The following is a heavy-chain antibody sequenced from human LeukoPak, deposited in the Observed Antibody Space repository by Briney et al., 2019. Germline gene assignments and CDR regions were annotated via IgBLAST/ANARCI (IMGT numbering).Heavy chain of an antibody. CDR2: IKQDGSEK. Sequence: GGSLRLSCAASGFTFSNYRMNWVRQAPGKGLEWVANIKQDGSEKYYVDSVKGRFTISRDNAKNSLFLQMNSLRAEDSAVYYCARDTRTFDFWGQGTPVTVSS. D-gene: IGHD1-26*01. CDR1: GFTFSNYR. J-gene: IGHJ4*02. V-gene: IGHV3-7*01. CDR3: ARDTRTFDF.